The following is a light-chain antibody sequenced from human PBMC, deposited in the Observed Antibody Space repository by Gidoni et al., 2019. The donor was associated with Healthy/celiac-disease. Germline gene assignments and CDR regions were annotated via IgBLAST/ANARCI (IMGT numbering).Light chain of an antibody. CDR2: LGS. V-gene: IGKV2-28*01. Sequence: DIVMTQSPLSLPVTPGEPASISCRSSQNLLHSNGYNYLDWYLQKPGQSPQLLIYLGSNRASGVPDRFSGSGSGTDFTLKISRVEAEDVGVYYCMQALPTPNTFGQXTKLEIK. CDR3: MQALPTPNT. J-gene: IGKJ2*01. CDR1: QNLLHSNGYNY.